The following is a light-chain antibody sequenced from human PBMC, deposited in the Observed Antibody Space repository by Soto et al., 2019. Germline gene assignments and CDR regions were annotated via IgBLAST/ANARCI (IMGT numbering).Light chain of an antibody. Sequence: EIVLTQSPGTLSLSPGERATLSCRASQSVSSSYLAWYQQEPGQAPRLLIYGASSRATGIPDRFSGSGSGTDFTLTISRLEPEDFAVYYCQQPWTFDQGTKVEIK. J-gene: IGKJ1*01. CDR1: QSVSSSY. CDR3: QQPWT. V-gene: IGKV3-20*01. CDR2: GAS.